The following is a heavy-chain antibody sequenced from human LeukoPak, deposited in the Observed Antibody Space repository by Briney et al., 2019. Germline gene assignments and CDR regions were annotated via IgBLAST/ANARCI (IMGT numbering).Heavy chain of an antibody. CDR3: ARDDGFSCYSY. CDR1: GFTFSSYW. J-gene: IGHJ4*02. CDR2: MNLDGSEK. D-gene: IGHD3/OR15-3a*01. V-gene: IGHV3-7*01. Sequence: PGGSLRLSCAASGFTFSSYWMTWVRQAPGKGLEWVANMNLDGSEKYYVDSVEGRFIISRDNAKNSLFLQMNSLIAEDTAVYYCARDDGFSCYSYWGQGTLVTVSS.